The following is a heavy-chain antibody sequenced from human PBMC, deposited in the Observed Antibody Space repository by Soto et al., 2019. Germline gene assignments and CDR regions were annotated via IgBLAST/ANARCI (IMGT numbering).Heavy chain of an antibody. CDR2: ISYDGSNK. CDR1: GFTFSSYG. CDR3: AKEWVYDSSGWSFDY. J-gene: IGHJ4*02. Sequence: VQLVESGGGVVQPGMSLRHSCAASGFTFSSYGMHWVRQAPGKGLEWVAVISYDGSNKYYADSVKGRFTISRDNSKNTLYLQMNSLRAEDTAVYYCAKEWVYDSSGWSFDYWGQGTLVTASS. D-gene: IGHD3-22*01. V-gene: IGHV3-30*18.